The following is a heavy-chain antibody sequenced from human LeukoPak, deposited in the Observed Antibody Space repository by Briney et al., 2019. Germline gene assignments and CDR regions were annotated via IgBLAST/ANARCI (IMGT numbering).Heavy chain of an antibody. D-gene: IGHD3-16*01. CDR1: GFTVSSNY. CDR3: ARDQPSTTMGEVVRYYYYMDV. Sequence: GGSLRLSCAASGFTVSSNYMSWVRQAPGKGLEWVSVIYSGGSTYYADSVKGRFTISRDNSKNTLYLQMNSLRAEDTAVYYCARDQPSTTMGEVVRYYYYMDVWGKGTTVTVSS. CDR2: IYSGGST. V-gene: IGHV3-66*02. J-gene: IGHJ6*03.